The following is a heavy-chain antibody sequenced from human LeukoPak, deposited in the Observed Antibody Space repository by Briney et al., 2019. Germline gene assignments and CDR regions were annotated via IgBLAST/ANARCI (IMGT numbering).Heavy chain of an antibody. V-gene: IGHV3-21*01. CDR1: GFTFSSYS. CDR2: ITSSTTYI. D-gene: IGHD2-15*01. Sequence: PGGSLRLSCAASGFTFSSYSMNWVRQAPGKGLEWVSSITSSTTYIYYADSVKGRFTISRDNAKNSLYLQMNSLRAEDTAMYYCARGAYCSGASRYSGHWGQGTPVTVSS. CDR3: ARGAYCSGASRYSGH. J-gene: IGHJ4*02.